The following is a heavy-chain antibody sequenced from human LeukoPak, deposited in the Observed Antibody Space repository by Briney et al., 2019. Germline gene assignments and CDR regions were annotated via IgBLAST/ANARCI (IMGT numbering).Heavy chain of an antibody. D-gene: IGHD6-6*01. Sequence: GGSLRLSCAASGFTFSSYAMSWVRQAPGKGLEWVSAISFSGTNTYYADSVKGRFTISRDNLKNTLYLQMNSLGAEDTAVYYCAKDYSPDGYSSSSSDYWGQGTLVTVSS. J-gene: IGHJ4*02. CDR2: ISFSGTNT. CDR1: GFTFSSYA. CDR3: AKDYSPDGYSSSSSDY. V-gene: IGHV3-23*01.